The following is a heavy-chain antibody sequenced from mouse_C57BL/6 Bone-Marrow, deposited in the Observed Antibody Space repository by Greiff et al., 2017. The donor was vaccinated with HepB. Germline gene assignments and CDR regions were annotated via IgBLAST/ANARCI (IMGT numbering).Heavy chain of an antibody. J-gene: IGHJ2*01. CDR2: IYPGDGDT. D-gene: IGHD2-4*01. CDR3: ARGLRRGLDY. CDR1: GYAFSSYW. V-gene: IGHV1-80*01. Sequence: LVESGAELVKPGASVKISCKASGYAFSSYWMNWVKQRPGKGLEWIGQIYPGDGDTNYNGKFKGKATLTADKSSSTAYMQLSSLTSEDSAVYFCARGLRRGLDYWGQGTTLTVSS.